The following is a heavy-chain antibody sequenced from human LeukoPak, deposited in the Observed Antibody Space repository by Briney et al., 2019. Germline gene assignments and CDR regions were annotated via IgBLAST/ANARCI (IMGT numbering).Heavy chain of an antibody. D-gene: IGHD2-8*01. CDR1: GHTFTASY. CDR2: INPNSGDT. Sequence: EASVMLSCKASGHTFTASYVHWVRQAPGQGLEWMGRINPNSGDTNYAQKFQGRVTMTRDTSINTTYMELSRLRSDDTAEYYCARSAEHCTNGVCYTDYYMDVWGKGTTVTVSS. CDR3: ARSAEHCTNGVCYTDYYMDV. V-gene: IGHV1-2*02. J-gene: IGHJ6*03.